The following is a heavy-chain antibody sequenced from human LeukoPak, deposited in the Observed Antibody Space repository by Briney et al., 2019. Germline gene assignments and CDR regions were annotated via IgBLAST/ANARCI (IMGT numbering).Heavy chain of an antibody. CDR1: GYTFTGYY. CDR3: ARHLRAAIWFDP. V-gene: IGHV1-2*02. CDR2: INPDSGGA. J-gene: IGHJ5*02. Sequence: ASVKVSCKASGYTFTGYYIHWVRQAPGQGLEWMGWINPDSGGANYAQKFQGRVTTTRDTSITTAYMELSRLTSDDTAVYFCARHLRAAIWFDPWGQGTLVTVSS.